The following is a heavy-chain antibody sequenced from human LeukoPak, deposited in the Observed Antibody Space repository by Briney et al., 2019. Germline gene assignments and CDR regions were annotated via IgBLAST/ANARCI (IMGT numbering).Heavy chain of an antibody. D-gene: IGHD3-22*01. CDR1: GFTFSDYG. CDR2: ISYDGRKM. J-gene: IGHJ4*02. CDR3: ARDYYDSSGYYYLPDY. V-gene: IGHV3-30*03. Sequence: QPGGFLRLSCVASGFTFSDYGIHWVRQAPGKGLEWVAVISYDGRKMKYADSVKGRFTISRDNSKDTLSLHMNTLRTEDTAVYYCARDYYDSSGYYYLPDYWGQGTLVTVSS.